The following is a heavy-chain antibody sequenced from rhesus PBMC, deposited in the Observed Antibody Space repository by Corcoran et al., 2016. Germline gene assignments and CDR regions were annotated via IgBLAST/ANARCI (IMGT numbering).Heavy chain of an antibody. CDR2: IYGISGST. V-gene: IGHV4-76*01. CDR1: GGSISGCYD. CDR3: ARNYNFWSSYYSLDC. J-gene: IGHJ4*01. Sequence: QVQLQESGPGLVKPSETLSLTCAVSGGSISGCYDWTWIRQPPGKGLEWIGYIYGISGSTNYNPSLKNRVTFSKDTSKNQFSLKLNSVTAADTAVYFCARNYNFWSSYYSLDCWGQGVLVTVSS. D-gene: IGHD3-3*01.